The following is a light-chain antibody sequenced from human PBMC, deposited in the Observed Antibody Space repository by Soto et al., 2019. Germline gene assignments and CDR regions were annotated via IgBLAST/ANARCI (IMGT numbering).Light chain of an antibody. J-gene: IGKJ1*01. Sequence: DIVMTQSPDSLAVSLGERATINCKSSQSVLYSSNNKNCLAWYQQKPGQPPKLLIYWASTRESGVPDRFSGSGSGTDFPLTISSLQAEDVAVYYCQQYYSTLWTFGQGTKVEIK. CDR2: WAS. CDR1: QSVLYSSNNKNC. V-gene: IGKV4-1*01. CDR3: QQYYSTLWT.